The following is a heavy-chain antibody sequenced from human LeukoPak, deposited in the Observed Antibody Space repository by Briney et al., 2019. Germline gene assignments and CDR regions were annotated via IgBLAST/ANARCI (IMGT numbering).Heavy chain of an antibody. J-gene: IGHJ4*02. Sequence: ASVKVSCKASGGTFSSYAISWVRQAPGQGLEWMGGIIPIFGTANYAQKFQGRVTITTDESTSTAYMELSSLRSEDTAVYYCARNSHGYGSGWQQFNFDYWGQGTLVTVSS. CDR2: IIPIFGTA. CDR3: ARNSHGYGSGWQQFNFDY. V-gene: IGHV1-69*05. D-gene: IGHD6-19*01. CDR1: GGTFSSYA.